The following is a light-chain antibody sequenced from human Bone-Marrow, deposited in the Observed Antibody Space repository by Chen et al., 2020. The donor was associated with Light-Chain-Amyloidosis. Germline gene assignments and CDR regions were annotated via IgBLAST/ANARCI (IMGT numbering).Light chain of an antibody. CDR2: GVT. CDR1: RSDVGGDNH. CDR3: SSYTITNTLV. Sequence: QSALPQPASVSGSPGQSIPISCTGTRSDVGGDNHVSWYQQPPDKAPKLRLYGVTNRPSWVPDRFSGSKADNTASLTISWLQTEAEADYICSSYTITNTLVCGSGTRVTVL. V-gene: IGLV2-14*01. J-gene: IGLJ1*01.